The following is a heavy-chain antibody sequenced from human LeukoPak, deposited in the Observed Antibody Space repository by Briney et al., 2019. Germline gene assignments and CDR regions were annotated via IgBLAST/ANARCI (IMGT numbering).Heavy chain of an antibody. CDR2: INPNSGGT. D-gene: IGHD6-19*01. CDR3: ARASSGWYHRFDY. Sequence: GASVKVSCKASGYTFTTYYVHWVRQAPGQGLEWMGWINPNSGGTNYAQKFQGRVTMTRDTSISTAYMELSRLRSDDTAVYYCARASSGWYHRFDYWGQGTLVTVSS. V-gene: IGHV1-2*02. J-gene: IGHJ4*02. CDR1: GYTFTTYY.